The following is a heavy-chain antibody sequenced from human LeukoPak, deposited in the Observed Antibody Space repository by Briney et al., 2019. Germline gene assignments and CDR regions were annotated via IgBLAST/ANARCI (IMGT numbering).Heavy chain of an antibody. CDR1: GFSFSEYY. V-gene: IGHV3-11*05. CDR3: ARDQFYAFDI. J-gene: IGHJ3*02. CDR2: LSSSGRYT. Sequence: GGSLRLSCAASGFSFSEYYMTWIRQAPGKGLEWVSNLSSSGRYTNYADSVRDRFTISRDNAKKSLYLQMNSLRAEDTAVYYCARDQFYAFDIWGQGTMVTVSS.